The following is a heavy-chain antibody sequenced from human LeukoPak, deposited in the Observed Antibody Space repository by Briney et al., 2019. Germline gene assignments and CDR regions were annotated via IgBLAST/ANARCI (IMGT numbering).Heavy chain of an antibody. CDR3: AGERDSGSYRDDY. V-gene: IGHV3-21*01. CDR1: GFTFSSYS. CDR2: ISSSSSYI. Sequence: GGSLRLSCAASGFTFSSYSMSWVRQAPGKGLEWVSSISSSSSYIYYADSVKGRFTISRDNANNTLYLQMNSLRAEDTAVYYCAGERDSGSYRDDYWGQGTLVTVSS. J-gene: IGHJ4*02. D-gene: IGHD1-26*01.